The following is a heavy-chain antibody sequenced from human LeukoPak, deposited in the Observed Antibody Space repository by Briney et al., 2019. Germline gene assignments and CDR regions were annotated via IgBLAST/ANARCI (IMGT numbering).Heavy chain of an antibody. CDR2: IYYSGST. CDR3: VRGYIVFDY. CDR1: GGSISSYY. Sequence: SETLSLTCTVSGGSISSYYWSWIRQPPGKGLEWIGYIYYSGSTNYNPSLKSRVTISVDTSKNQFSLKLSSVTAADTAVYYCVRGYIVFDYWGQGTLVTVSS. J-gene: IGHJ4*02. V-gene: IGHV4-59*01. D-gene: IGHD1-1*01.